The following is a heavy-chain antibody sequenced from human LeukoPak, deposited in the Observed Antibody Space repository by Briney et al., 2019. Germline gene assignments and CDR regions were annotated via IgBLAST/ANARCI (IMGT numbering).Heavy chain of an antibody. CDR1: GASTSSYY. V-gene: IGHV4-4*07. CDR2: IYTSGII. CDR3: ARGSDSWHYLDH. J-gene: IGHJ4*02. Sequence: SATLSLTYTVSGASTSSYYWVWIRQPAGKGLECIGRIYTSGIIYYKPSLKSRVTMSIDTSKNQFSLKLSSVTAADTAVYYCARGSDSWHYLDHWGQGILVTVSS. D-gene: IGHD6-13*01.